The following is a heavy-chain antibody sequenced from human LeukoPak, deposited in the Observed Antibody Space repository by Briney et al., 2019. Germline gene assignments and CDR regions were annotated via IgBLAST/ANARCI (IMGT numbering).Heavy chain of an antibody. Sequence: GGSLRLSCAASGFTFSNCCMSWVRQAPGKGLEWVATIIPDGGATFYADSVKGRFTIHRDNAKNSLYLQVNSLRVVDTAAYYCADVDASAWGEGTLVTVSS. D-gene: IGHD2-15*01. CDR3: ADVDASA. CDR2: IIPDGGAT. V-gene: IGHV3-7*01. CDR1: GFTFSNCC. J-gene: IGHJ5*02.